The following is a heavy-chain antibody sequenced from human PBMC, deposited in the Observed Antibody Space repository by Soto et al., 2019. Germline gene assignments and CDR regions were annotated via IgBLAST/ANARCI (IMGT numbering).Heavy chain of an antibody. Sequence: EVQLVQSGTEVKQPGESLKISCKASGYIIKNYWIGWVRQMPGQGLEWMGIIFPDDSDTRYSPSFQGHVTISVDKSISTAYVQWSSLKASDSASYYCFRGGVTSRTFDYWGQGTLVAVSS. V-gene: IGHV5-51*01. CDR3: FRGGVTSRTFDY. J-gene: IGHJ4*02. CDR2: IFPDDSDT. D-gene: IGHD3-16*01. CDR1: GYIIKNYW.